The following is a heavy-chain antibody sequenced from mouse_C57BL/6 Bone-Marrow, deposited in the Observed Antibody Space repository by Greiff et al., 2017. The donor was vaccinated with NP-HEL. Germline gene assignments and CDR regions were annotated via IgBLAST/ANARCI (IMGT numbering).Heavy chain of an antibody. CDR3: ATFITTVVATDYYAMDD. Sequence: QVQLKQSGAELVKPGASVKISCKASGYTFTDYYINWVKQRHGKGLEWIGKIGPESGGTNYNEKFKGKAKLTAAKSSSTAYMQLSSLTSEDSAVYFCATFITTVVATDYYAMDDWGQGTSVTVSS. D-gene: IGHD1-1*01. CDR2: IGPESGGT. V-gene: IGHV1-77*01. CDR1: GYTFTDYY. J-gene: IGHJ4*01.